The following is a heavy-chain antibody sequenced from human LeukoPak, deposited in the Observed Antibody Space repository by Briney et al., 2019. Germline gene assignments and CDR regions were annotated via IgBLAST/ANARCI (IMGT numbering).Heavy chain of an antibody. CDR2: INSDIYSNTI. CDR3: ARITSVVVIIEAFDY. D-gene: IGHD3-22*01. V-gene: IGHV3-48*01. CDR1: GFTLSSYS. Sequence: GGSLRLSCAASGFTLSSYSMNWVRQAPGKGLEWISYINSDIYSNTIYYADSVKGRFTISRDNAKNSLYLQMNSLRAEDTAVYYCARITSVVVIIEAFDYWGQGTLVTVSS. J-gene: IGHJ4*02.